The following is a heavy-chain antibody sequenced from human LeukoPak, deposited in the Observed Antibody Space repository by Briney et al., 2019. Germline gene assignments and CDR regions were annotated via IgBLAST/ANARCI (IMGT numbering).Heavy chain of an antibody. D-gene: IGHD3-16*01. Sequence: SETLSLSCSVSGGSISSSDYQWGWIRQPPGKGLEWIGSIYYSGSTHYNPSLKSPVTISVDTSKNQFSLKLSSVTAADTAVYYCASLRMLRGIVYWGQGTLVTVSS. J-gene: IGHJ4*02. CDR3: ASLRMLRGIVY. V-gene: IGHV4-39*01. CDR2: IYYSGST. CDR1: GGSISSSDYQ.